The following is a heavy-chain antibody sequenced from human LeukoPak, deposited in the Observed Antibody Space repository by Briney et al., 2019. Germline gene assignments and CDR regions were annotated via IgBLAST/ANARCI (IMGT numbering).Heavy chain of an antibody. J-gene: IGHJ5*02. CDR2: INHSGST. V-gene: IGHV4-39*07. Sequence: SETLSLTCTVSGGSISSSSYYWGWIRQPPGKGLEWIGEINHSGSTHYSPSLKSRLSISVDPSKNQFSLKLSSVTAADTAVYYCARGGGYCTNNVCPPWFDPWGQEALVTVSS. D-gene: IGHD2-8*01. CDR3: ARGGGYCTNNVCPPWFDP. CDR1: GGSISSSSYY.